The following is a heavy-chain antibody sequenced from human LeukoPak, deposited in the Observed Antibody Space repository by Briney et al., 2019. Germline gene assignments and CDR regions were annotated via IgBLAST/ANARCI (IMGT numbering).Heavy chain of an antibody. CDR1: GYTFTDYY. V-gene: IGHV1-2*02. CDR3: ARGPGRNYYDSSGYYEY. CDR2: INSNNDGT. D-gene: IGHD3-22*01. J-gene: IGHJ4*02. Sequence: ASVKVSCKASGYTFTDYYMHWVRQAPGQGLEWMGWINSNNDGTNYAQKFQGRVTMTRDTSISTAYMELSRLTSDDTAVYYCARGPGRNYYDSSGYYEYWGQGTLVTVSS.